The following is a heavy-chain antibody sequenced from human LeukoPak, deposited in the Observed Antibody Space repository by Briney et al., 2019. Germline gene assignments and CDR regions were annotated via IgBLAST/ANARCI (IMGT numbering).Heavy chain of an antibody. CDR2: ISSSGVSI. Sequence: PGGSLRLSCAASGFSFSDYYISWIRQAPGRGLEWISYISSSGVSIHYADSVKGRFTVSRDNTEKLVYLQMNSLRVEDTAVYYCARDHDYGDYDSWGQGTLVTVSS. J-gene: IGHJ5*01. CDR1: GFSFSDYY. V-gene: IGHV3-11*04. CDR3: ARDHDYGDYDS. D-gene: IGHD4-17*01.